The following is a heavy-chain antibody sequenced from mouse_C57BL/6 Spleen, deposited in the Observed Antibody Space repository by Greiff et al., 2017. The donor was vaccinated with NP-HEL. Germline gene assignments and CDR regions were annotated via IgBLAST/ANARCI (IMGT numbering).Heavy chain of an antibody. V-gene: IGHV14-4*01. CDR2: IDPENGDT. CDR1: GFNIKDDY. Sequence: EVKLMESGAELVRPGASVKLSCTASGFNIKDDYMHWVKQRPEQGLEWIGWIDPENGDTEYASKFQGKATITADTSSNTAYLQLSSLTSEDTAVYYCTTGYGSSYYYYAMDYWGQGTSVTVSS. CDR3: TTGYGSSYYYYAMDY. D-gene: IGHD1-1*01. J-gene: IGHJ4*01.